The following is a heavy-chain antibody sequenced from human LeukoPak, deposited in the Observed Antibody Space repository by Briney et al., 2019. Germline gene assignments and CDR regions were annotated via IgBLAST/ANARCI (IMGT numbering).Heavy chain of an antibody. V-gene: IGHV3-30*02. CDR1: GFTFSYYG. CDR2: IRYDGNDK. Sequence: GGSLRLSCAASGFTFSYYGMHWVRQAPGKGLEWVAFIRYDGNDKFYADSVKGRFTISRDTSKNTLYLQMNSLRAEDTAVYYCARDFYDTSGYYYDYWGQGTLVTVSS. D-gene: IGHD3-22*01. J-gene: IGHJ4*02. CDR3: ARDFYDTSGYYYDY.